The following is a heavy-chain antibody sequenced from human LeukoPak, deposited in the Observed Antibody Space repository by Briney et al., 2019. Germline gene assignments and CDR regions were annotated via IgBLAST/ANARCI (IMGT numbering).Heavy chain of an antibody. V-gene: IGHV4-59*01. J-gene: IGHJ4*02. D-gene: IGHD6-6*01. CDR3: ALAARRSASFDY. CDR2: IYYSGTI. Sequence: SETLSLTCSVSDVSIRSYYWSWIRQPPGKGLEWIGHIYYSGTIKYNPSLKSRVTISVDVPNNQFSLNLRSVTAADTAVYYCALAARRSASFDYWGQGTLVSVSS. CDR1: DVSIRSYY.